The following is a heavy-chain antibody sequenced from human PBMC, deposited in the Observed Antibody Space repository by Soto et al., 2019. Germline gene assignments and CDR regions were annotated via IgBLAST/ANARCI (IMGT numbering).Heavy chain of an antibody. J-gene: IGHJ4*02. CDR3: AREYCSGTSCYGVDY. CDR2: ISANNDNA. Sequence: QVQLVQSGAEVKKPGASVKVSCKASGYTLTDFGISWVRQAPGQGLESMGWISANNDNAKYAQKIQGRVTMTTDTATSTAYMELRSLRSDDTAVYYCAREYCSGTSCYGVDYWGQGTLVTISS. CDR1: GYTLTDFG. V-gene: IGHV1-18*01. D-gene: IGHD2-2*01.